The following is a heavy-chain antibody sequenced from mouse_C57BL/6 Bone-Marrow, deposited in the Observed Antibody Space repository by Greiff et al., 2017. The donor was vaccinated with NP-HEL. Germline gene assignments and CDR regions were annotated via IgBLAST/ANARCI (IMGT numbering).Heavy chain of an antibody. CDR3: ARQRQLRLRGLDY. CDR1: GYAFSSYW. Sequence: QVQLQQSGAELVKPGASVKISCKASGYAFSSYWMNWVKQRPGKGLEWIGQIYPGDGDTNYNGKFKGKATLTADKSSSTAYMQLSSLTSEDSAVYFCARQRQLRLRGLDYWGQGTTLTVSS. D-gene: IGHD3-2*02. J-gene: IGHJ2*01. CDR2: IYPGDGDT. V-gene: IGHV1-80*01.